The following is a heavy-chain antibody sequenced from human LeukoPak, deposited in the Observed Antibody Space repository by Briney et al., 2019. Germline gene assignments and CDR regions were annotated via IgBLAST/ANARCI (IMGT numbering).Heavy chain of an antibody. D-gene: IGHD4-11*01. CDR3: ARVGGSNFYNYGMDV. CDR2: IYFSGST. CDR1: DDSIGNYY. J-gene: IGHJ6*02. Sequence: PSETLSLTCTVSDDSIGNYYWSWIRQSPGKGLEWIGYIYFSGSTNYNPSLKRRVTMSVVTSKNQFSLRLTSVTAADTATYYCARVGGSNFYNYGMDVWAKGPRSLSP. V-gene: IGHV4-59*01.